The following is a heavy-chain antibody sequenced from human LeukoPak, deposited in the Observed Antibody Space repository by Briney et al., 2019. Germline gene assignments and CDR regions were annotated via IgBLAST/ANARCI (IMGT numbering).Heavy chain of an antibody. Sequence: GGSLRLSCAASGFTFSSYAMSWVRHAPGKGLEWVSALSGSGGSTYYADSVKGRFTISRDNSKNTLYLQMNSLRAEDTAVYYCAKESLRFLEWLPLTPYGMDVWGQGTTVTVSS. D-gene: IGHD3-3*01. CDR1: GFTFSSYA. J-gene: IGHJ6*02. CDR2: LSGSGGST. CDR3: AKESLRFLEWLPLTPYGMDV. V-gene: IGHV3-23*01.